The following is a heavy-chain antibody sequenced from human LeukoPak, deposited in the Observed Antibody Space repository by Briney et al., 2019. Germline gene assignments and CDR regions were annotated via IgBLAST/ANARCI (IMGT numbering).Heavy chain of an antibody. V-gene: IGHV3-23*01. J-gene: IGHJ3*02. CDR3: AKWGELLRTFDI. CDR2: ITNSGGAT. D-gene: IGHD1-26*01. CDR1: GFTFSSYV. Sequence: GGSLRLSCAASGFTFSSYVMTWVRQAPGKGLEWVSAITNSGGATSYADSVKGRFTISRDNSKSTLYLQMNSLRAEDTAVYHCAKWGELLRTFDIWGQGTMVTVSS.